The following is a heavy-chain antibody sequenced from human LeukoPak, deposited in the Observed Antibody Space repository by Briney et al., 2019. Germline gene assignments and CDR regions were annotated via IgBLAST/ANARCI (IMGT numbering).Heavy chain of an antibody. Sequence: GESLKISCKGSGYSFTSYWVGWVRQAPGKGLEWVANIKEDGSEKDYVDSVKGRFNISRDNAKNSLYLQMNSLRAEDTAVYYCARDPNGDYIGAFEIWGQGTMVTVSS. D-gene: IGHD4-17*01. CDR1: GYSFTSYW. J-gene: IGHJ3*02. CDR3: ARDPNGDYIGAFEI. CDR2: IKEDGSEK. V-gene: IGHV3-7*03.